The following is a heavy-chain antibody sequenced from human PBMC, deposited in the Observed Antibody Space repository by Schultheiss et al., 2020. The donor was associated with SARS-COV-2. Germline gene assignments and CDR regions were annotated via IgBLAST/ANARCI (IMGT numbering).Heavy chain of an antibody. V-gene: IGHV3-30*19. CDR3: ARDEYDILSSDYYYYGMDV. Sequence: GESLKISCAASGFTFSSYGMHWVRQAPGKGLEWVAVISYDGSNKYYADSVKGRFTISRDNSKNTLYLQMNSLRAEDTAVYYCARDEYDILSSDYYYYGMDVWGQGTTVTVSS. D-gene: IGHD3-9*01. J-gene: IGHJ6*02. CDR1: GFTFSSYG. CDR2: ISYDGSNK.